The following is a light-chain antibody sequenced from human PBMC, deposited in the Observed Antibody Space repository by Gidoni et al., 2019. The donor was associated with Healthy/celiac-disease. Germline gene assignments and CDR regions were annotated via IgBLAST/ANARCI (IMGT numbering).Light chain of an antibody. CDR3: QQYNSYRT. V-gene: IGKV1-5*03. Sequence: TQMTQSPSTLSASLGDRVTIACRGCQSISSLLSWYQQKPGKAPKLLLYKASSLESGVPSRISGSGSGEEFTLTISRLQPDVFATYYCQQYNSYRTFGQGTKVEIK. CDR2: KAS. CDR1: QSISSL. J-gene: IGKJ1*01.